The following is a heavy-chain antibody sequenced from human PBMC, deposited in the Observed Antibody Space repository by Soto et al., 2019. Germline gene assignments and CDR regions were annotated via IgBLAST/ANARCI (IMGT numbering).Heavy chain of an antibody. V-gene: IGHV3-11*01. D-gene: IGHD5-12*01. CDR3: ARSAEIVPPAY. Sequence: QVQLVESGGGLVKPGGSLRLSCAASGFTFSDYYMSWIRQAPGKGLEWVSYITTSGRTEYYADSVKGRFTISRDNAKNSLYLQMNSLSIEDTAVYYCARSAEIVPPAYWGQGTLVTVSS. J-gene: IGHJ4*02. CDR1: GFTFSDYY. CDR2: ITTSGRTE.